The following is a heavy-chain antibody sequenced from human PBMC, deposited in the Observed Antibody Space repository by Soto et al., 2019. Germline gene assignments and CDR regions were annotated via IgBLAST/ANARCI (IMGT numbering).Heavy chain of an antibody. Sequence: GGSLRLSCAASGFTFSSYAMSWVRQAPGKGLEWVSAISGSGGSTYYADSVKGRFTISRDNSKNTLYLQMNSLRAEDTAVYYCARAAGGYSYGARDYFDYWGQGTLVTVSS. CDR2: ISGSGGST. CDR3: ARAAGGYSYGARDYFDY. J-gene: IGHJ4*02. D-gene: IGHD5-18*01. CDR1: GFTFSSYA. V-gene: IGHV3-23*01.